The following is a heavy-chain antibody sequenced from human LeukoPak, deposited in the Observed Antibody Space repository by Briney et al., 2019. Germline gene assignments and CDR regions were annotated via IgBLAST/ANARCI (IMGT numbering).Heavy chain of an antibody. V-gene: IGHV1-18*01. D-gene: IGHD4-23*01. CDR1: GYTFTSYG. CDR2: ISAYNGNT. J-gene: IGHJ4*02. CDR3: ARERGDYDGFDY. Sequence: ASVKVSCKASGYTFTSYGISWVRQAPGQGLEWMGWISAYNGNTKYAQNLQGRVTMTTDTSTSTAYMELSSLTSEDTAVYYCARERGDYDGFDYWGQGTLVTVSS.